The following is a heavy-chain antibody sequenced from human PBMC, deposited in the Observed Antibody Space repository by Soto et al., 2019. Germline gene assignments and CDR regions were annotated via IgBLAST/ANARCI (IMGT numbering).Heavy chain of an antibody. Sequence: QGQLVESGGGLAQPGRSLRLSCAASGFSFGSYGMHWVRQAPGKGLDWVAVISFDGSHKYYADSVKGRFTISRDNSQYPFLLRMNLLINEGTAIFYFVIDCGEQQVESFYYYGLDVWGQWTMVTVSS. V-gene: IGHV3-30*03. CDR2: ISFDGSHK. J-gene: IGHJ6*02. CDR3: VIDCGEQQVESFYYYGLDV. D-gene: IGHD6-13*01. CDR1: GFSFGSYG.